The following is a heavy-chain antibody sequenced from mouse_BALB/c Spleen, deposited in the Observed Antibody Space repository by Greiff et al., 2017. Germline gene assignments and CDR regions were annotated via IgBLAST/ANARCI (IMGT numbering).Heavy chain of an antibody. CDR1: GFTFSDYY. Sequence: EVQRVESGGGLVKPGGSLKLSCAASGFTFSDYYMYWVRQTPEKRLEWVATISDGGSYTYYPDSVKGRFTISRDNAKNNLYLQMSSLKSEDTAMYYCARGLTDAMDYWGQGTSVTVSS. CDR2: ISDGGSYT. CDR3: ARGLTDAMDY. V-gene: IGHV5-4*02. J-gene: IGHJ4*01.